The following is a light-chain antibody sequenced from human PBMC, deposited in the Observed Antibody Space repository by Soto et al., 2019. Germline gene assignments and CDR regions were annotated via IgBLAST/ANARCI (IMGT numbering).Light chain of an antibody. CDR3: SSYTTRSTGV. CDR1: SSDIGPYDY. Sequence: QSALTQPASVSGSPGQSITISCTGTSSDIGPYDYVSWYQQHPGKAPKLMISEVSNRPSGVSHRFSGSKSGNTASLTISGLQAEDEADYYCSSYTTRSTGVFGTGTKVTVL. CDR2: EVS. V-gene: IGLV2-14*01. J-gene: IGLJ1*01.